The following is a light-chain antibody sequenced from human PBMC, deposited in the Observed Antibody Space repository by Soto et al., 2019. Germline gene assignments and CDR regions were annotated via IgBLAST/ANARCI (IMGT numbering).Light chain of an antibody. V-gene: IGKV3-20*01. CDR3: QQYGGSPRT. J-gene: IGKJ1*01. CDR2: DAS. Sequence: PGERATLSCSASQSISSNYLAWYQQTPGQAPRLLIYDASSRAAGIPDRFSGSGSGTDFTLTISRLEPEDFGVYYCQQYGGSPRTFGQGTKVEIK. CDR1: QSISSNY.